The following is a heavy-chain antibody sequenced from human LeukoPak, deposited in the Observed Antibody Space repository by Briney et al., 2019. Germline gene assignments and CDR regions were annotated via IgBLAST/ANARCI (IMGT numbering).Heavy chain of an antibody. CDR3: ARTRLRWSPYGMDV. CDR2: IWYDGSNK. V-gene: IGHV3-33*01. Sequence: GGSLRLSCAASGFTFSSYGMHWVRQAPGKGLEWVAVIWYDGSNKYYADSVKGRFAISRDNSKNTLYLQMNSLRAEDTAVYYCARTRLRWSPYGMDVWGQGTTVTVSS. CDR1: GFTFSSYG. J-gene: IGHJ6*02. D-gene: IGHD4-23*01.